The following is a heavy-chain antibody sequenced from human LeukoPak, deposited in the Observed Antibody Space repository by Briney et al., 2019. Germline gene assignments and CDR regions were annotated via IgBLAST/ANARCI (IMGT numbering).Heavy chain of an antibody. CDR2: IIPIFGTA. V-gene: IGHV1-69*05. CDR3: AREGDYSNYLYNWFDP. D-gene: IGHD4-11*01. CDR1: GGTFSSYA. J-gene: IGHJ5*02. Sequence: ASVKVSCKASGGTFSSYAISWVRQAPGQGLEWMGGIIPIFGTANYAQKFQGRVTITTDESTSTAYMELSSLRSEDTAVYYCAREGDYSNYLYNWFDPWGQGTLVTVSS.